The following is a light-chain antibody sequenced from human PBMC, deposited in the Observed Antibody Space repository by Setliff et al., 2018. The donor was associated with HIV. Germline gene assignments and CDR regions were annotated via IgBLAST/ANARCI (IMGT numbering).Light chain of an antibody. CDR3: CSNTGSDTYV. CDR1: SSDIGRYNL. J-gene: IGLJ1*01. CDR2: QAT. V-gene: IGLV2-23*01. Sequence: QSALTQPASVSGSPGQSITISCTGTSSDIGRYNLVSWYQQYPGKAPKLMIYQATKRPSGVSNRFSGSKSGNTASLTISGLQAEDEADYYCCSNTGSDTYVFGSGTKATVL.